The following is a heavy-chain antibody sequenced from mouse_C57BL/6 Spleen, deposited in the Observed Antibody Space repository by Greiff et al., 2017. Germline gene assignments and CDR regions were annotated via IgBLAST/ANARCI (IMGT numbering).Heavy chain of an antibody. CDR2: IYPGDGDT. J-gene: IGHJ4*01. CDR1: GYAFSSSW. CDR3: ARRGPGAMDY. D-gene: IGHD3-3*01. V-gene: IGHV1-82*01. Sequence: LQQSGPELVKPGASVKISCKASGYAFSSSWMNWVKQRPGKGLEWIGRIYPGDGDTNYNGKFKGKATLTADKSSSTAYMQLSSLTSEDSAVYFCARRGPGAMDYWGQGTSVTVSS.